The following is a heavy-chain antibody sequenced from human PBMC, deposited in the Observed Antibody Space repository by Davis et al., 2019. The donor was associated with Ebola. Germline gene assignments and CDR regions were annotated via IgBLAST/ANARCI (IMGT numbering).Heavy chain of an antibody. J-gene: IGHJ4*02. CDR2: IIPILGIA. Sequence: AASVKVSCKASGGTFSSFAISWVRQAPGQGLEWMGRIIPILGIANYAQKFQGRVTITADKSTSTAYMELTSLRSEDTAVYYCAIGGRAGGFDYWGQGTLVTVSS. V-gene: IGHV1-69*04. CDR1: GGTFSSFA. CDR3: AIGGRAGGFDY.